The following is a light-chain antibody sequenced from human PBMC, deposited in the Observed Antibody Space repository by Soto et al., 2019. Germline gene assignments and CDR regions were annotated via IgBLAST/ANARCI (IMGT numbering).Light chain of an antibody. CDR1: SSNIGGNY. CDR2: LND. V-gene: IGLV1-47*02. Sequence: QSVLTQPPSASGTPGQRVTISCSGSSSNIGGNYVYWYQQLPGAAPKLLIYLNDHRPSGVPDRFFGSKSGTSASLAISGLRSEDEAEYYCAAWDDSLSGPVFGGGTKLTVL. J-gene: IGLJ2*01. CDR3: AAWDDSLSGPV.